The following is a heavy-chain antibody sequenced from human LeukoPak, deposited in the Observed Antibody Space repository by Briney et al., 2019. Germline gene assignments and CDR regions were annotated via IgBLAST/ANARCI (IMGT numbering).Heavy chain of an antibody. J-gene: IGHJ6*02. CDR2: IYYRGST. V-gene: IGHV4-59*08. CDR3: ARQNYDEVNYYYYGLDV. CDR1: GGSISSNY. Sequence: SETLSLTCSVSGGSISSNYWSWIRQSPGKGLEWIGYIYYRGSTDYNPSLKSRVTMSVDTSKNQFSLKLSSVAAADTAVYYCARQNYDEVNYYYYGLDVWGQGTTVTVSS. D-gene: IGHD3-3*01.